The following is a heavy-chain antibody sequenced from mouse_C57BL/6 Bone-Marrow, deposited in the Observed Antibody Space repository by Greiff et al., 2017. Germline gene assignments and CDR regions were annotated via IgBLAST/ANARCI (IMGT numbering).Heavy chain of an antibody. Sequence: VQLQQSGAELVRPGASVKLSCTASGFNIKDDYMHWVKQRPEQGLEWIGWIDPENGDTEYASKFQGKATITADTSSITAYLQLSSVTSEDTAVYYCTTWDYDGFAYWGQGTLVTVSA. D-gene: IGHD2-4*01. J-gene: IGHJ3*01. V-gene: IGHV14-4*01. CDR3: TTWDYDGFAY. CDR2: IDPENGDT. CDR1: GFNIKDDY.